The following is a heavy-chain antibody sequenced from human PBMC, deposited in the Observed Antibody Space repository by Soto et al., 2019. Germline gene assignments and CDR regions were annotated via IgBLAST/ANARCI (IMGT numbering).Heavy chain of an antibody. J-gene: IGHJ4*02. Sequence: SGPTLVNPTQPLTLTCPFSGFSLSTTGMCVSWIRQPPGKALEWLALIDWADDKYYSTSLKTRLTISKDTSKNQVVLTMTNVEPVDTATYFCSRAVGGFTYGYPDYWGQGTLVTVYS. CDR1: GFSLSTTGMC. CDR2: IDWADDK. CDR3: SRAVGGFTYGYPDY. V-gene: IGHV2-70*01. D-gene: IGHD5-18*01.